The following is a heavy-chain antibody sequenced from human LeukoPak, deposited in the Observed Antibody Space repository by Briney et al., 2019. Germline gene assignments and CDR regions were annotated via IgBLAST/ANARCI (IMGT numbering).Heavy chain of an antibody. CDR2: ISAYNGNT. D-gene: IGHD6-19*01. Sequence: ASVKVSCKASGYTFISYDINWVRQAPGQGPEWMGWISAYNGNTNYAQKLQGRVTMTTDTSTSTAYMELRSLRSDDTAVYYCARDLGKERIAVAQDFGEWGQGTLVTVSS. J-gene: IGHJ4*02. CDR1: GYTFISYD. CDR3: ARDLGKERIAVAQDFGE. V-gene: IGHV1-18*01.